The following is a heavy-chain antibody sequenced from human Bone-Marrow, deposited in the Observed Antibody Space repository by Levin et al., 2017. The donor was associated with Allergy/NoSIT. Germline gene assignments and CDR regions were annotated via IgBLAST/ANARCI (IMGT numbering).Heavy chain of an antibody. V-gene: IGHV4-31*03. J-gene: IGHJ4*02. CDR3: ARWLSSGRIVDS. Sequence: SETLSLTCTVSGAYISDGGSYWTWIRHHTGTGLEWIGYAHHTGRNYYNPSLKSRGTISLDTSENHFSMRLTSVTAADTALYFCARWLSSGRIVDSWGLGTLVTVSS. CDR2: AHHTGRN. D-gene: IGHD6-19*01. CDR1: GAYISDGGSY.